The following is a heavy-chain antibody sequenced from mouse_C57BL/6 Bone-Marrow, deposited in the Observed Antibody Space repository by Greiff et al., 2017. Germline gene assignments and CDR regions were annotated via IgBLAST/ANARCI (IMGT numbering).Heavy chain of an antibody. Sequence: VQLQQSGAELVRPGASVKLSCTASGFNIKDDYMHWVKQRPEQGLEWIGWIDPENGDTESASKFQGKATITADTSSNTAYLQLSSLTSEDTAVYYCTTQYYYGSRLYYFDYWGQGTTLTVSS. V-gene: IGHV14-4*01. D-gene: IGHD1-1*01. CDR3: TTQYYYGSRLYYFDY. CDR2: IDPENGDT. CDR1: GFNIKDDY. J-gene: IGHJ2*01.